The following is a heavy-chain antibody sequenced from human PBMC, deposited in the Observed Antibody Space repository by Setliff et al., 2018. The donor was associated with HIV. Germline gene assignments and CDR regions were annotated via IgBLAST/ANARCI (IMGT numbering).Heavy chain of an antibody. J-gene: IGHJ3*02. CDR2: IGAAGYPT. V-gene: IGHV3-23*01. D-gene: IGHD3-10*01. CDR3: AKVFAFGVDGFDI. Sequence: GGSLRLSCAASGFTFSKYAMGWVLQVPGKGLEWVSTIGAAGYPTHYAESVKGRFTISKDNSQNALYLQMNSLTDEDTALYYCAKVFAFGVDGFDIWGQGTMVTVSS. CDR1: GFTFSKYA.